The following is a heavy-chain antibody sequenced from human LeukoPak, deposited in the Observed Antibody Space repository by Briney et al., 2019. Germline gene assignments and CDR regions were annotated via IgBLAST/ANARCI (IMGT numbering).Heavy chain of an antibody. CDR2: MNPNSGNT. V-gene: IGHV1-8*01. Sequence: ASVTVSFKSSVYTFTSYDINWVRQATGQGLEWMGWMNPNSGNTGYAQKFQGRVTMTKNTSITTAYMELSSLRSEDTAVYYCARALSWTTDSYYYMDVWGKGTTVTVSS. CDR1: VYTFTSYD. CDR3: ARALSWTTDSYYYMDV. D-gene: IGHD3/OR15-3a*01. J-gene: IGHJ6*03.